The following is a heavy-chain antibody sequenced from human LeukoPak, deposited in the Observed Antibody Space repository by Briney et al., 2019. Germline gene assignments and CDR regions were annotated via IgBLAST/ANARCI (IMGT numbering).Heavy chain of an antibody. D-gene: IGHD3-9*01. CDR3: AREIQYFDWFGTFDY. CDR2: INPNSGGT. V-gene: IGHV1-2*02. CDR1: GYTFTGYY. J-gene: IGHJ4*02. Sequence: GASVKVSCKASGYTFTGYYMHWVRQAPGQGLEWMGWINPNSGGTNYAQKLQGRVTMTRDTSISTAYMELSRLRSDDTAVYYCAREIQYFDWFGTFDYWGQGTLVTVSS.